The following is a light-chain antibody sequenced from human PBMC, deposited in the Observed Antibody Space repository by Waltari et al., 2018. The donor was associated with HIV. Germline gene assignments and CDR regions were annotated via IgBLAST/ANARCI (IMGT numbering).Light chain of an antibody. CDR3: ATWDDSLNVVF. J-gene: IGLJ2*01. Sequence: QSVVTQPPSASGTPGPRVTISCSGSRSNIGTEHLTWYQQFPGTAPQLLIFNTHQRPSGVPDRFSGSKSGTSASLAISGLRSEDEADYYCATWDDSLNVVFFGGGTKLTVL. CDR1: RSNIGTEH. V-gene: IGLV1-44*01. CDR2: NTH.